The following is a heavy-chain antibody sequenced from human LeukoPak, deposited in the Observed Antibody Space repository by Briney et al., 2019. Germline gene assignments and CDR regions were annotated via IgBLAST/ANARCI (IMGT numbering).Heavy chain of an antibody. CDR2: ISGRGTST. Sequence: GGSLRLSCVASGLTFSSYGMSWVRQAPGKGLEWVSSISGRGTSTFYADSVKGRFTISRDNSKNTVYLQLSNLRVADTAVYYCAKLEDWGQGTLVAVSS. J-gene: IGHJ4*02. CDR3: AKLED. CDR1: GLTFSSYG. V-gene: IGHV3-23*05. D-gene: IGHD1-1*01.